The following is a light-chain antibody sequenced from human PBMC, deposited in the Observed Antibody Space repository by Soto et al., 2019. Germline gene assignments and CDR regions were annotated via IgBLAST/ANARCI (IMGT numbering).Light chain of an antibody. V-gene: IGKV1-5*01. CDR1: QSVSGW. Sequence: DIQMTQSPSTLSASVGDTVTVTCRASQSVSGWLAWYQQKPGEAPKLLIYDASALPRGVPSRFSGSGSGTKFTLTIDSMQTHDFANYYCQQYETFSGTFGPGTKVDIK. J-gene: IGKJ1*01. CDR2: DAS. CDR3: QQYETFSGT.